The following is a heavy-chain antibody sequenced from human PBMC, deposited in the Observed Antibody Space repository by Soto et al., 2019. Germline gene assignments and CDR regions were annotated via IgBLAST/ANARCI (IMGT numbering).Heavy chain of an antibody. CDR2: IKQDGSEK. Sequence: GGSLRLPCAASGFTFSSYWMSWVRQAPGKGLEWVANIKQDGSEKYYVDSVKGRFTISRDNAKNSLYLQMNSLRAEDTAVYYCARQYGSGSYYYYYMDVWGKGTTVTVSS. CDR1: GFTFSSYW. CDR3: ARQYGSGSYYYYYMDV. D-gene: IGHD3-10*01. V-gene: IGHV3-7*01. J-gene: IGHJ6*03.